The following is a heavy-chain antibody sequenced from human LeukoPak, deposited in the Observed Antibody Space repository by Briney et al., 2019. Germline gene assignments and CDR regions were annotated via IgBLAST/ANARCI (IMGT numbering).Heavy chain of an antibody. CDR3: AKGGFGVVRYYFDY. V-gene: IGHV3-30*18. J-gene: IGHJ4*02. CDR1: GFTFSSYG. Sequence: GGSLRLSCAASGFTFSSYGMHWVRRAPGKGLEWVAVISYDGSNKYYADSVKGRFTISRDNSKNTLYLQMNSLRAEDTAVYYCAKGGFGVVRYYFDYWGQGTLVTVAS. D-gene: IGHD3-3*01. CDR2: ISYDGSNK.